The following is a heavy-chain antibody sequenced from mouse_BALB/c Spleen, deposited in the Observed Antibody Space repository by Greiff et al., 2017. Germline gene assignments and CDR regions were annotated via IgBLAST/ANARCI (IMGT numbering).Heavy chain of an antibody. CDR3: ARGDLGRRGFAY. J-gene: IGHJ2*01. D-gene: IGHD4-1*01. Sequence: VQLQESGAELVRPGSSVKISCKASGYAFSSYWMNWVKQRPGQGLEWIGQIYPGDGDTNYNGKFKGKATLTADKSSSTAYMQLSSLTSEDSAVYFCARGDLGRRGFAYWGQGTTLTVSS. V-gene: IGHV1-80*01. CDR2: IYPGDGDT. CDR1: GYAFSSYW.